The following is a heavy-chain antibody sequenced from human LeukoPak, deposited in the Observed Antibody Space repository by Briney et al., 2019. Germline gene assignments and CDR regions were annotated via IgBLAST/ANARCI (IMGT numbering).Heavy chain of an antibody. J-gene: IGHJ4*02. Sequence: KASETLSLTCTVSGGSISSYYWSWIRQPPGKGLEWIGEINHSGSTNYNPSLKSRVTISVDTSKNQFSLKLSSVTAADTAVYYCARHVAYYDSSGYEFWGQGTLVTVSS. CDR3: ARHVAYYDSSGYEF. D-gene: IGHD3-22*01. V-gene: IGHV4-34*01. CDR1: GGSISSYY. CDR2: INHSGST.